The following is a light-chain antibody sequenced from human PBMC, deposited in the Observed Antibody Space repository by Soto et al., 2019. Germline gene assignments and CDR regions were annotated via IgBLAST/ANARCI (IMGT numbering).Light chain of an antibody. V-gene: IGKV3-15*01. J-gene: IGKJ1*01. CDR3: QQYNNWPGT. CDR2: GAS. CDR1: QSVRSN. Sequence: EVVMTQSPATLSLSPGERATLSCRASQSVRSNLAWYQQKPGQAPRLLMYGASTRATSIPARFGGSGSGTEFTLTISSLRSEDFAVYYCQQYNNWPGTFGQGTRVEIK.